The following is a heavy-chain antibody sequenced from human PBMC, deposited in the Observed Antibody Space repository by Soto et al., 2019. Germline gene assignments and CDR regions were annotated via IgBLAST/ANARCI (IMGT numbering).Heavy chain of an antibody. J-gene: IGHJ4*02. CDR3: ARDMRVDTAMVCHY. Sequence: ASVKVSCKASGYTFTSYGISWVRQAPGQGLEWMGWISAYNGNTNYAQKPQGRVTMTTDTSTSTAYMELRSLRSDDTAVYYCARDMRVDTAMVCHYWGQGTLVTVSS. D-gene: IGHD5-18*01. CDR2: ISAYNGNT. CDR1: GYTFTSYG. V-gene: IGHV1-18*01.